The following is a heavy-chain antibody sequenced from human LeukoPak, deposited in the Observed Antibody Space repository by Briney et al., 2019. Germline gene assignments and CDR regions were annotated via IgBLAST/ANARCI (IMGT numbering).Heavy chain of an antibody. CDR2: ISGSGGST. V-gene: IGHV3-23*01. J-gene: IGHJ2*01. Sequence: GGSLRLSCAASGFTFSSYAMSWVRQAPGKGLEWVSAISGSGGSTYYADSVKGRFTISRDNSKNTLYLQMNSLRAEDTAVYYCAKCSIAAAGTRTRVLWWYLDLWGRGTLVTVSS. CDR1: GFTFSSYA. D-gene: IGHD6-13*01. CDR3: AKCSIAAAGTRTRVLWWYLDL.